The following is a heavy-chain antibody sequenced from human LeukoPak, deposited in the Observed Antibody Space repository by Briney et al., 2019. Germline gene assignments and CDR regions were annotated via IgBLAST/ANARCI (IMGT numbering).Heavy chain of an antibody. V-gene: IGHV3-9*01. CDR1: GFNFDEYA. CDR3: AKRGVVIRVILVGFHKEAYYFDS. Sequence: GGSLRLSCTASGFNFDEYAMHWVRQVPGKGLEWVSGISWTSGNIGYADSVEGRFTISRDNPKNTLYLQMNSLRAEDTAVYFCAKRGVVIRVILVGFHKEAYYFDSWGQGALVTVSS. J-gene: IGHJ4*02. D-gene: IGHD3-22*01. CDR2: ISWTSGNI.